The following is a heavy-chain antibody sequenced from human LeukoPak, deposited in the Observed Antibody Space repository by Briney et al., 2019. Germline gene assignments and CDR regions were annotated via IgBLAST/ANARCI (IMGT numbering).Heavy chain of an antibody. Sequence: GGTLRLSCAASGFTFSSYGMSWVRQAPGKGLEWVSVIYTGGNTYYADSVKGRFTISRDNSKNTLYLQMSGLRAEDTAVYYCTTDPGWLYFQQWGQGTLVTVSS. J-gene: IGHJ1*01. CDR2: IYTGGNT. D-gene: IGHD2-15*01. CDR3: TTDPGWLYFQQ. V-gene: IGHV3-53*01. CDR1: GFTFSSYG.